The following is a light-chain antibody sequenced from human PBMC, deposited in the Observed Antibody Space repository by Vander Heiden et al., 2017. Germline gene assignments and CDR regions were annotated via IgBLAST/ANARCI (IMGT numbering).Light chain of an antibody. J-gene: IGKJ5*01. CDR2: LGS. CDR3: MQALQKV. V-gene: IGKV2-28*01. Sequence: DIVMTQSPLSLPVTPGEPASISCRSSQSLLHSNGYNYLDWYLQKPGQSPQLLIYLGSNRASGVPDRFRGSGSGTDFTLKISRVEAEDVGVYYCMQALQKVFGQGTRLEIK. CDR1: QSLLHSNGYNY.